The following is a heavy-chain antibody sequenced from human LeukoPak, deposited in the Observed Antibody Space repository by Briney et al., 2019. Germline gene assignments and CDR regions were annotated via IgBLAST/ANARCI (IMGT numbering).Heavy chain of an antibody. J-gene: IGHJ3*02. CDR1: GFTFSSYA. Sequence: GGSLRLSCAASGFTFSSYAMSWVRQAPGKGLEWVSLIRGSGGETWYADSVKGRFTISRDNSKNTLSLQMNSLRADDTAIYYCAKKGGPLTREGYNLDAPDIWGQGTMVTVSS. V-gene: IGHV3-23*01. D-gene: IGHD5-24*01. CDR2: IRGSGGET. CDR3: AKKGGPLTREGYNLDAPDI.